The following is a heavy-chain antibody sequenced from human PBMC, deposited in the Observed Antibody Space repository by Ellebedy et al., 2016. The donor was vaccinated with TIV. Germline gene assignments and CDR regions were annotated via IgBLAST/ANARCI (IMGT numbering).Heavy chain of an antibody. V-gene: IGHV3-43*02. CDR1: GFFFDDVA. Sequence: GESLKISCPASGFFFDDVAMHCARQIPGKGLEWVSVINGDGTSRYYADSVKGRFTISRAHGENSLYLQMNALRPEDTAWYFCAKGLHCSGAGCAQQRLDPWGQGTLVTVSS. CDR2: INGDGTSR. CDR3: AKGLHCSGAGCAQQRLDP. J-gene: IGHJ5*02. D-gene: IGHD2-15*01.